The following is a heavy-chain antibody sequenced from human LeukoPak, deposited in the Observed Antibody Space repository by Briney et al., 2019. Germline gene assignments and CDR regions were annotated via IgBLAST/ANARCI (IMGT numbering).Heavy chain of an antibody. CDR1: GFTFDDYA. CDR3: AKIKLEYFDWSEVDY. Sequence: QPGRSLRLSCAASGFTFDDYAMHWVRQAPGKGLEWVSGISWNSGSIGYADSVKGRFTISRDNSKNTLYLQMNSLRAEDTAVYYCAKIKLEYFDWSEVDYWGQGTLVTVSS. CDR2: ISWNSGSI. V-gene: IGHV3-9*01. J-gene: IGHJ4*02. D-gene: IGHD3-9*01.